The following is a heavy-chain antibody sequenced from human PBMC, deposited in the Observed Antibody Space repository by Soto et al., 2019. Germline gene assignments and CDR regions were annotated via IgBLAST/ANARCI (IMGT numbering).Heavy chain of an antibody. Sequence: PGGSLRLSCAASGFTFSSYDMHWVRQATGKGLEWVSAIGTAGDTYYPGSVKGRFTISRENAKNSLYLQMNSLRAGDTAVYYCARMERRHYYYYGMDVWGQGTTVTVSS. J-gene: IGHJ6*02. CDR2: IGTAGDT. D-gene: IGHD1-1*01. CDR1: GFTFSSYD. CDR3: ARMERRHYYYYGMDV. V-gene: IGHV3-13*01.